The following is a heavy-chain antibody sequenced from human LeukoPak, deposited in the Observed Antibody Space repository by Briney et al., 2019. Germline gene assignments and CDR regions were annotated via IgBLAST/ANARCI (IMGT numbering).Heavy chain of an antibody. CDR1: GGSISSYY. J-gene: IGHJ5*02. Sequence: SETLSLTCTVSGGSISSYYWSWIRQPPGKGLEWIGYIYYSGSTNYNPSLKSRVTISVDTSKNQFSLKLSSVTAADTAVYYCARGPLQWLVRGDWFDPWGQGTLVTVSS. CDR2: IYYSGST. CDR3: ARGPLQWLVRGDWFDP. V-gene: IGHV4-59*12. D-gene: IGHD6-19*01.